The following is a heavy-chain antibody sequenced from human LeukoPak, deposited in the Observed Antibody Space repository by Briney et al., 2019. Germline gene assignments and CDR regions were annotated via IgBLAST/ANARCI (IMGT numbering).Heavy chain of an antibody. D-gene: IGHD3-22*01. V-gene: IGHV3-74*01. CDR1: GFTFSSYS. Sequence: PGGSLRLSCAASGFTFSSYSMHWVRQAPGKGLVWVSRIHSDGSSTNYADSVKGRFTISRDNAKNSLYLQMNSLRAEDTAVYYCARGGDYYDSSGYTIGTEYFQHWGQGTLVTVSS. J-gene: IGHJ1*01. CDR3: ARGGDYYDSSGYTIGTEYFQH. CDR2: IHSDGSST.